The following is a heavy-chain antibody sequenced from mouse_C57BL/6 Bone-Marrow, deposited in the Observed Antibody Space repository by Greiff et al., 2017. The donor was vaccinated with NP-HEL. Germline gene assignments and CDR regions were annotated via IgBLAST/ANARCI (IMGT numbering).Heavy chain of an antibody. J-gene: IGHJ2*01. D-gene: IGHD1-1*01. CDR3: ARDDGSSYPYYFDY. CDR2: ISDGGSYT. V-gene: IGHV5-4*01. CDR1: GFTFSSYA. Sequence: EVQLVESGGGLVKPGGSLKLSCAASGFTFSSYAMSWVRQTPEKRLEWVATISDGGSYTYYPDNVKGRFTISRDNAKNNLYLQMSHLKSEDTAMYYCARDDGSSYPYYFDYWGQGTTLTVSS.